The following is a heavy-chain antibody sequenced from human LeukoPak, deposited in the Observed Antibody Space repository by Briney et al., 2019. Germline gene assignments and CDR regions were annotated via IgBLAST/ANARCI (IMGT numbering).Heavy chain of an antibody. D-gene: IGHD2-21*02. V-gene: IGHV1-46*01. CDR1: GYTFTSYY. J-gene: IGHJ4*02. CDR2: INPRGGST. Sequence: ASVKVSCKASGYTFTSYYMHWVRQAPGQGLEWMGIINPRGGSTSYVQKFQGRVTMTRDTSTSTVYMELSSLRSEDTAVYYCARGRFGNGGDCYPDYWGQGTLVTVSS. CDR3: ARGRFGNGGDCYPDY.